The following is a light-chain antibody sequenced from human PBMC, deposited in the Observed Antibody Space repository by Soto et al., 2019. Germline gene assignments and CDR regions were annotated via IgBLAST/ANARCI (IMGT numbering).Light chain of an antibody. CDR1: QSVSSN. Sequence: EIVMTQSPATLSVSPGGRATLPCRAGQSVSSNLAWYQHENGQAPRLLVYGASTRASGIPDRFSGSVYGTEFNLSISSLQPEDFAVYYCQQYYNWPRTFGQGTKVDIK. CDR3: QQYYNWPRT. V-gene: IGKV3-15*01. J-gene: IGKJ1*01. CDR2: GAS.